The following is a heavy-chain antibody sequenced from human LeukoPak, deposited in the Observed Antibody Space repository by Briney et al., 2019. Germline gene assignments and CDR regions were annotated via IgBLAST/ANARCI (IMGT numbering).Heavy chain of an antibody. J-gene: IGHJ5*02. D-gene: IGHD2-2*01. CDR3: ARVRGSGYVPALGPFDP. Sequence: SETLSLTCTVSGGSISSGDFYWSWIRQPPGKGLEWIGYIYYSGSTYYNPSLKSRVTISVDTSKNQFSLKLSSVTAADTAAYYCARVRGSGYVPALGPFDPWGQGTLVTVSS. CDR1: GGSISSGDFY. V-gene: IGHV4-30-4*01. CDR2: IYYSGST.